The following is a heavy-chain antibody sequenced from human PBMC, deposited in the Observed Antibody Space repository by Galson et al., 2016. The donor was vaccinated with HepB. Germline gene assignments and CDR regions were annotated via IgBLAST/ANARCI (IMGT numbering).Heavy chain of an antibody. Sequence: SLRLSCAASGFTFSSYWMHWVRQAPGKGLVWVSRSNGAETTTTYADSVKGRFTISRDSAKNPLYLQMNSLRAEDTAVYYCVRGDDYSALGNWGQGTLVIVSS. J-gene: IGHJ4*02. CDR1: GFTFSSYW. CDR2: SNGAETTT. CDR3: VRGDDYSALGN. V-gene: IGHV3-74*01. D-gene: IGHD5-12*01.